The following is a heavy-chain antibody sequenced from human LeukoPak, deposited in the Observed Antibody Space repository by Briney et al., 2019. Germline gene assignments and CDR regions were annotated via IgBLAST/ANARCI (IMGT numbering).Heavy chain of an antibody. V-gene: IGHV1-69*05. CDR1: GGTFSSYA. D-gene: IGHD2-2*01. CDR2: IIPIFGTA. J-gene: IGHJ5*02. Sequence: GASVKVSCKASGGTFSSYAISWVRQAPGQGLEWMGGIIPIFGTANYAQKFQGRVTITTDESTSTAYMELSSLGSEDTAVYYCARGGLVVGVSNWLDPWGQGTLVTVSS. CDR3: ARGGLVVGVSNWLDP.